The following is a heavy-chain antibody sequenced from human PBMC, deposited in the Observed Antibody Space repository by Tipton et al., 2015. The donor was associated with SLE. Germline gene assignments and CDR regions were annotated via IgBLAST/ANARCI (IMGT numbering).Heavy chain of an antibody. CDR3: ARENWAGTTPYYYYYMDV. J-gene: IGHJ6*03. CDR2: INHSGST. Sequence: TLSLTCAVCGGSFSGYYWSWIRQPPGKGLEWIGEINHSGSTNYNPSLKSRVTISVDTSKNQFSLKLSSVTAADTAVYYCARENWAGTTPYYYYYMDVWGKGTTVTVSS. CDR1: GGSFSGYY. D-gene: IGHD1-14*01. V-gene: IGHV4-34*01.